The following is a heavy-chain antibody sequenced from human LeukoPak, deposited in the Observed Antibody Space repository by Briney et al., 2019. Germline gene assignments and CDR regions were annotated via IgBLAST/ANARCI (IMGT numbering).Heavy chain of an antibody. J-gene: IGHJ5*02. D-gene: IGHD3-3*01. CDR3: ARHSFLEWSEP. V-gene: IGHV1-46*01. CDR1: EDTFTNYY. Sequence: ASVKVSCKASEDTFTNYYMHWVRQAPGQGLEWLGIINPNGDRTAYAQNFQGRVTMTRDASTTTFYMELRSLRSDDTAAYYCARHSFLEWSEPWGQGTLVTVSS. CDR2: INPNGDRT.